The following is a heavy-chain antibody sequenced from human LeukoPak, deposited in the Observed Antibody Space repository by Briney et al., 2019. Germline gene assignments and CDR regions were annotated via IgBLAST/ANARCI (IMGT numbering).Heavy chain of an antibody. CDR3: ARTLSGSNYDY. J-gene: IGHJ4*02. Sequence: KPSETLSLTCTVSGGSISIYYWSWIRQSPGKGLEWIGYIYYTGTTNYNPSLKSRVTISLDTSKNQFSLQMRSVTAADTAVYYCARTLSGSNYDYWGQGTLVTVSS. CDR2: IYYTGTT. D-gene: IGHD4-11*01. V-gene: IGHV4-59*01. CDR1: GGSISIYY.